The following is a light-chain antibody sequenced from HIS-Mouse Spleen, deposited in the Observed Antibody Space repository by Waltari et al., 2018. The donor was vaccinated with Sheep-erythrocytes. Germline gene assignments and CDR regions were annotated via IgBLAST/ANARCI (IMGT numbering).Light chain of an antibody. V-gene: IGKV2-28*01. CDR1: QSLLHSNGYNY. J-gene: IGKJ3*01. CDR2: LGC. Sequence: DIVMTQSPLSLPVTPGEPASISCRSSQSLLHSNGYNYLDWYLQKPGQSPQLLIYLGCNRASGVPDRFSGSGSDTDFTLKISRVEAEDVGVYYCMQALQTPIFTXGPGTKVDIK. CDR3: MQALQTPIFT.